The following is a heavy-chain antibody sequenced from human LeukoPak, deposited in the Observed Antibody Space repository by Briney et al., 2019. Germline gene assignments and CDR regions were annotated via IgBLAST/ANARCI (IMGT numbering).Heavy chain of an antibody. CDR2: ISFDGRNK. Sequence: GGSLRLSCAASGFTFSDYSMHWVRQAPGKGLEWVSVISFDGRNKFYADSVKGRFTISRDASKNTLYLRMNSLRTGDTAVYYCVRDPERFLPTTMWSYFDRWGRGTLVTVSS. CDR1: GFTFSDYS. D-gene: IGHD2-2*01. V-gene: IGHV3-30*04. CDR3: VRDPERFLPTTMWSYFDR. J-gene: IGHJ4*02.